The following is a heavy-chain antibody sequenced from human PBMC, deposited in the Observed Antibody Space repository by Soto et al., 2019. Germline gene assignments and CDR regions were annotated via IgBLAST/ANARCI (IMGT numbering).Heavy chain of an antibody. CDR1: GGSMSGYY. Sequence: PSETLSLTCTVSGGSMSGYYWSWVRQPPGKGLEWIGYVFYSGTTNYNPSLKSRVTISQDTSNNRFSLNLNSVTAADTSVYYCARGGYSYGGLYYFDYWGQGALVTVSS. V-gene: IGHV4-59*01. J-gene: IGHJ4*02. D-gene: IGHD5-18*01. CDR2: VFYSGTT. CDR3: ARGGYSYGGLYYFDY.